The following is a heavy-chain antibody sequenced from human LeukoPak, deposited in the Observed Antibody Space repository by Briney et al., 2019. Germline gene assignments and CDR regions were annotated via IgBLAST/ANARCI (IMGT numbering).Heavy chain of an antibody. CDR2: IYHSGST. J-gene: IGHJ3*02. D-gene: IGHD3-22*01. Sequence: SETLSLTCTVSGGSISSSYWWSWVRQPPGKGLEWIGEIYHSGSTNYNPSLKSRVTISMDKSKNQFSLKLSSVTAADTAVYYCARDKYYSYDSSGYYSAAFDIWGQGTMVTVSS. CDR3: ARDKYYSYDSSGYYSAAFDI. V-gene: IGHV4-4*02. CDR1: GGSISSSYW.